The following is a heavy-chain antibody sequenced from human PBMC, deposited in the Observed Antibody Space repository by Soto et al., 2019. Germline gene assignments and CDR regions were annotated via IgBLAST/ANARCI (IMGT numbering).Heavy chain of an antibody. CDR3: ARVHTVTTYFDV. CDR1: GYTFTSYD. Sequence: QVQLVQSGAEVGKPGASVKVSCKASGYTFTSYDINWERQASGQGLEWMGWMNPNSGNTGSAQRFQGRLTMTRNTSINTAYMELTSLTSEDAAVYYCARVHTVTTYFDVWGRGTLVAVSS. J-gene: IGHJ2*01. CDR2: MNPNSGNT. D-gene: IGHD4-17*01. V-gene: IGHV1-8*01.